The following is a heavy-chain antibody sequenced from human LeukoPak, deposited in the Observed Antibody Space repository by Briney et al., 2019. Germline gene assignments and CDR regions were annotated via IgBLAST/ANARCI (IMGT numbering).Heavy chain of an antibody. J-gene: IGHJ4*02. D-gene: IGHD1-1*01. CDR1: GFTFSTFA. V-gene: IGHV3-23*01. Sequence: GGLRLSCAASGFTFSTFAMIWVRQPPGKGLEWVSSIFPSGGEIHYADSVKGRFTISRDNSKSTLSLQMNSLGAEDTAIYYCATYRQVQVPFECWGQGTLVTVSS. CDR2: IFPSGGEI. CDR3: ATYRQVQVPFEC.